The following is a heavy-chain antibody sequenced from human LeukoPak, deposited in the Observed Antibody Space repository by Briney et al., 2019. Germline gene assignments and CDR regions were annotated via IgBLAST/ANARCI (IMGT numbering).Heavy chain of an antibody. Sequence: GGSLRLSCAASGFTFSSYEMNWVRQAPGKGLEWVSYINSSGSTIYYADSVKGRFTISRDNAKNSLYLQMNSLRAEDTAVYYCATLYSYGYWADYWGQGTLVTVSS. V-gene: IGHV3-48*03. D-gene: IGHD5-18*01. J-gene: IGHJ4*02. CDR3: ATLYSYGYWADY. CDR1: GFTFSSYE. CDR2: INSSGSTI.